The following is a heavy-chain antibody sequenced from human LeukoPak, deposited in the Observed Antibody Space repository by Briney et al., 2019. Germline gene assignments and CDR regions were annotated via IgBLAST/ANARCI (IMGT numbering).Heavy chain of an antibody. J-gene: IGHJ4*02. D-gene: IGHD5-24*01. CDR2: IGIDSGNT. Sequence: GGSLRLSYAASGFTFSDYSMNWVRQAPGKGLEWISYIGIDSGNTNYADSVKGRFIISGDKAKNSLYLQMNSLRVEDTAVYYCARDYKYAFDNWGQGTLVTVSS. CDR1: GFTFSDYS. V-gene: IGHV3-48*01. CDR3: ARDYKYAFDN.